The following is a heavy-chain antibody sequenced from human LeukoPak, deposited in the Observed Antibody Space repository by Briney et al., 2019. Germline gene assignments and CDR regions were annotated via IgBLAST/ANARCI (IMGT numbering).Heavy chain of an antibody. J-gene: IGHJ4*02. CDR1: GYTFTGYY. Sequence: ASVKVSCKASGYTFTGYYMHWVRQAPGQGLEWMGWINPNSGGTNYAQKFQGRVTMTRDTSISTVYMELSSLRSDDTAVYFCARVGQIGAVADYWGQGTLVTVSS. V-gene: IGHV1-2*02. D-gene: IGHD6-13*01. CDR2: INPNSGGT. CDR3: ARVGQIGAVADY.